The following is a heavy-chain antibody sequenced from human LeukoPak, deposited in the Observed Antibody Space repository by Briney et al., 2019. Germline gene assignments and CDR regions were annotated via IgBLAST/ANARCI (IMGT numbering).Heavy chain of an antibody. CDR3: VVYKYILSWSAFDF. V-gene: IGHV3-7*01. J-gene: IGHJ3*01. D-gene: IGHD6-13*01. CDR2: IRQDGSDK. Sequence: GGSLRLSCAISGFTSTTAWMTWVRQAPGKRLEWVADIRQDGSDKYYVDSVKGRFIISIDNAKKSVSLHMNNLRVEDTAVYYCVVYKYILSWSAFDFWGRGTMVTVSS. CDR1: GFTSTTAW.